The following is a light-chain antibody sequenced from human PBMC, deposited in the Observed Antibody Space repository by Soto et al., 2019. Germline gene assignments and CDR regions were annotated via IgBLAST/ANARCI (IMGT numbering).Light chain of an antibody. CDR3: QQYNDWPLT. CDR1: QSVSTY. CDR2: AAS. Sequence: ETVMTQSPATLSVSLGERATLSCRASQSVSTYLAWYQQRPGQAPSLLIYAASTRATGIPARFSGTGSGTEFTLTISSLQSEDFALYYCQQYNDWPLTFGQGTKVDIK. V-gene: IGKV3-15*01. J-gene: IGKJ1*01.